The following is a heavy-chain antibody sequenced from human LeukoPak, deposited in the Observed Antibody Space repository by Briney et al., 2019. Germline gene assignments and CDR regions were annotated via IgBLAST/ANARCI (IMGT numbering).Heavy chain of an antibody. D-gene: IGHD4-11*01. Sequence: SETLSLTCTVSGGSISSTYWSWIRQPPGKGLEWIGYIYYSGSINYNPSLKSRVTISVDTSKNQFSLKLNSVTAADTAVYYCARQGPLTTAVTTRTNPFDYWGQGTLVTVSS. CDR3: ARQGPLTTAVTTRTNPFDY. CDR2: IYYSGSI. J-gene: IGHJ4*02. CDR1: GGSISSTY. V-gene: IGHV4-59*08.